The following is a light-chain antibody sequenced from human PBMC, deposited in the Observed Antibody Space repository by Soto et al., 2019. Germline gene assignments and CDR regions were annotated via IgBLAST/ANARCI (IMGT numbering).Light chain of an antibody. J-gene: IGKJ3*01. CDR1: QSINSY. Sequence: DIQMTQSPSSLSASVGDRVTITCRASQSINSYLNWYQQKPGKAPKLLIYAASSSQSGVPSRFSGSGSGTDFTLTISSLQPEDFATYYCQQSYSTLFTFGPGTKVDIK. CDR3: QQSYSTLFT. V-gene: IGKV1-39*01. CDR2: AAS.